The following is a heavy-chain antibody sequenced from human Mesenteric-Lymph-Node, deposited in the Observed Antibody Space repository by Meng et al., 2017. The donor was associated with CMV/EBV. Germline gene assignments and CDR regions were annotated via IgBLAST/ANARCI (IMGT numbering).Heavy chain of an antibody. CDR3: ARRGVPAFDI. D-gene: IGHD3-10*01. V-gene: IGHV4-30-4*08. J-gene: IGHJ3*02. CDR2: IYYSGST. CDR1: GGSISSGDYY. Sequence: SLSLTCTVSGGSISSGDYYWSWIRQPPGKGLEWIGYIYYSGSTYYNPSLKSRVTISVDTSKNQFSLKLSSVTAADTAMYYCARRGVPAFDIWGQGTMVTVSS.